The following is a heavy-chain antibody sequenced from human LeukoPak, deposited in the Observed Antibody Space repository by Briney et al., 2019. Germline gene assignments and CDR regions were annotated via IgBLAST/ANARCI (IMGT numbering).Heavy chain of an antibody. D-gene: IGHD6-19*01. CDR3: ARDSDSGWPKYYFDY. CDR1: GFTFSSYW. Sequence: GGSLRLSCAASGFTFSSYWMSWVRQAPGKGLKWVANIKQDGSEKYYVDSVKGRFTISRDNAKNSLYLQMNSLRAEDTAVYYCARDSDSGWPKYYFDYWGQGTLVTVSS. CDR2: IKQDGSEK. J-gene: IGHJ4*02. V-gene: IGHV3-7*03.